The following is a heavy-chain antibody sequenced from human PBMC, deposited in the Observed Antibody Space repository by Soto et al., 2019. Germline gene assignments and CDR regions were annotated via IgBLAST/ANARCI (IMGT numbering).Heavy chain of an antibody. Sequence: GGSLRLSCAASGFTFSSYAMSWVRQAPGKGLEWVSAIIGSGSSTYYADSVKGRFTISRDNSKNTLYLQRNSLRAEDTAVYYCAKRGDSSSESSFDYWGQGTLVTVSS. CDR3: AKRGDSSSESSFDY. CDR2: IIGSGSST. CDR1: GFTFSSYA. D-gene: IGHD6-6*01. J-gene: IGHJ4*02. V-gene: IGHV3-23*01.